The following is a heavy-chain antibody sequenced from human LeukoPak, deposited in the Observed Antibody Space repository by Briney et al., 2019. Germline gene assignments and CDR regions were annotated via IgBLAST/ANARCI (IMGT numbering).Heavy chain of an antibody. J-gene: IGHJ4*02. CDR3: AKFPAASGSLFDY. D-gene: IGHD6-13*01. Sequence: PGGSLRLSCAASGFTFSSYGMHWVRQAPGKGLEWVAFIRYDGSNKYYADSVKGRFTISRDNSKNTLYLQMNSLRAADTAVYYCAKFPAASGSLFDYWGQGTLVTVSS. CDR2: IRYDGSNK. V-gene: IGHV3-30*02. CDR1: GFTFSSYG.